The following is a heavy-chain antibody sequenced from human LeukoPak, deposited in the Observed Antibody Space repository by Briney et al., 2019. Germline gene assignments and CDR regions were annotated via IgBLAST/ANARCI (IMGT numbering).Heavy chain of an antibody. V-gene: IGHV3-30*18. CDR2: ISYDGSNK. Sequence: PGGSLRLSCAASGFTFSSYGMHWVRQAPGKGLEWVAVISYDGSNKYYADSVKGRFTISRDNSKNTLYLQMNSLRAEDTAVYYCANGDGTWRATPFDYWGQGTLVTVSS. J-gene: IGHJ4*02. D-gene: IGHD1-26*01. CDR1: GFTFSSYG. CDR3: ANGDGTWRATPFDY.